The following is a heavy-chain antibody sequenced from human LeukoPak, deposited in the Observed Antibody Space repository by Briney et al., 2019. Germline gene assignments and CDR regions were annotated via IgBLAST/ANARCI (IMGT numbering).Heavy chain of an antibody. CDR3: ARDHCSGGSCYWDAFDI. J-gene: IGHJ3*02. D-gene: IGHD2-15*01. CDR2: TYYRSKWYN. Sequence: SQTLSLTCAISGDSVSSNSAAWNWIRQSPSRGLEWLGRTYYRSKWYNDYAVSVKSRITINPDTSKNQFSLQLNSVTPEDTAVYYCARDHCSGGSCYWDAFDIWGQGTMVTVSS. CDR1: GDSVSSNSAA. V-gene: IGHV6-1*01.